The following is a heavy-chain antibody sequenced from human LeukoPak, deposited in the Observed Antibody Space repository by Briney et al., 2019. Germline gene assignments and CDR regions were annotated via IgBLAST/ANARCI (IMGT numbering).Heavy chain of an antibody. Sequence: PGGSLRLSCAASGFTFSSYEMNWVRQAPGKGLEWVSYISSSGSTIYYADSVKGRSTISRDNAKNSLYLQMNSLRAEDTAVYYCARDTSFATVRYGMDVWGQGTTVTVSS. J-gene: IGHJ6*02. CDR3: ARDTSFATVRYGMDV. D-gene: IGHD4-17*01. CDR2: ISSSGSTI. CDR1: GFTFSSYE. V-gene: IGHV3-48*03.